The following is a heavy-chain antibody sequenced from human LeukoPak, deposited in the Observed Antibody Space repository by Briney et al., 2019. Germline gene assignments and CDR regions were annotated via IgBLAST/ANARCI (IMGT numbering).Heavy chain of an antibody. CDR3: ASGVDTTMVPYMDV. CDR1: GGSISNSSYY. V-gene: IGHV4-39*07. J-gene: IGHJ6*03. CDR2: IYYSGST. D-gene: IGHD5-18*01. Sequence: SETLSLTCTVSGGSISNSSYYWGWLRQPPGTGLECIGNIYYSGSTYYNPSLKSRVTISLDTSKNQFSLKLSSVTAADTAVYYCASGVDTTMVPYMDVWGKGTTVTVSS.